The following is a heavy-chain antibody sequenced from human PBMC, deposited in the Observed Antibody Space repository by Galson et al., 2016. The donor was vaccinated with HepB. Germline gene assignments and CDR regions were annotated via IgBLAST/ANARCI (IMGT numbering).Heavy chain of an antibody. Sequence: ETLSLTCTVSGGSVSRGSYYWTWLRQPPGKGLEWIGYMYYSGNTNYNPSLKSRVTISADTSKNQFSLKLSSVTAADTAVYYCAREAAMALGYWGQGILVTVSS. CDR1: GGSVSRGSYY. V-gene: IGHV4-61*01. D-gene: IGHD5-18*01. J-gene: IGHJ4*02. CDR2: MYYSGNT. CDR3: AREAAMALGY.